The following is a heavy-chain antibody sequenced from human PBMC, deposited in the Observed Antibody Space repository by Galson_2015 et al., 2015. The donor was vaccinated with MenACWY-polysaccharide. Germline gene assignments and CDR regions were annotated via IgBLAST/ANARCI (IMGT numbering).Heavy chain of an antibody. Sequence: SLRLSCAASGFTFSNYWMHWVRQAAGEGLVWVSRIKSDGSTTDNADSVKGRFIISRDNAKNTLYLEMNSLRAEDTAVYYCANSTSGGKLDYWGQGSLVTVSS. CDR2: IKSDGSTT. D-gene: IGHD4-23*01. CDR1: GFTFSNYW. CDR3: ANSTSGGKLDY. V-gene: IGHV3-74*01. J-gene: IGHJ4*02.